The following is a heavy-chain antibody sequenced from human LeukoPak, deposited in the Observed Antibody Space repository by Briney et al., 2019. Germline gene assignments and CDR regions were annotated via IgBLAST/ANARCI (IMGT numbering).Heavy chain of an antibody. Sequence: GGSLRLSCAASGFTFSGSAMHWVRQASGKGLEWVGRIRSKANSYATAYAASVKGRFTISRDDSKNTAYLQMNSLKTEDTAVYYCTIIYDILTGYSDYWGQGTLVTVSS. CDR3: TIIYDILTGYSDY. CDR1: GFTFSGSA. J-gene: IGHJ4*02. D-gene: IGHD3-9*01. CDR2: IRSKANSYAT. V-gene: IGHV3-73*01.